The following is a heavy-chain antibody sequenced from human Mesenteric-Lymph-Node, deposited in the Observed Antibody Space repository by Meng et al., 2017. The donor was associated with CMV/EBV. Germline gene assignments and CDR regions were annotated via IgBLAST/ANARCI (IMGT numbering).Heavy chain of an antibody. J-gene: IGHJ4*02. D-gene: IGHD3-16*01. CDR3: VRGGMFDY. V-gene: IGHV3-9*01. Sequence: GGSLRLSCAASGFTFDDYAMHWVRHAPGKGLEWVASITWNSNSIGYADSVKGRFTISRDNAKNSLYLQMKSLRAEDTALYYCVRGGMFDYWGQGTLVTVSS. CDR2: ITWNSNSI. CDR1: GFTFDDYA.